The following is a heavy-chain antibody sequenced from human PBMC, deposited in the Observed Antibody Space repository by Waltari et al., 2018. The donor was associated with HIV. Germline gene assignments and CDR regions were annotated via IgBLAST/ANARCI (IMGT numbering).Heavy chain of an antibody. CDR2: IYYSGST. D-gene: IGHD3-22*01. Sequence: QLQLQESGPGLVKPSETLSLTCTVSGSSISSSSYYWGWIRQTPGKGMEWIGSIYYSGSTYYHPSLKSRVTISVDTSKNQFSLKLSSVTAADTAVYYCARRSYYDSSGYYFDYWGQGTLVTVSS. CDR1: GSSISSSSYY. V-gene: IGHV4-39*01. J-gene: IGHJ4*02. CDR3: ARRSYYDSSGYYFDY.